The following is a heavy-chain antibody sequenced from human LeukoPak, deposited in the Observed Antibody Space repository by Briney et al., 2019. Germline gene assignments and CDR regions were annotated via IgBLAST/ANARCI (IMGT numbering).Heavy chain of an antibody. CDR3: ARGGGYASPIGY. CDR2: TYHSGST. V-gene: IGHV4-59*01. D-gene: IGHD5-12*01. J-gene: IGHJ4*02. Sequence: SETLSLTCTLSGGSISTYYWSWIRQPPGKGLEWIGYTYHSGSTNHNPSLKSRVTISVDTSKNQFSLKLSSVTAADTAVYYCARGGGYASPIGYWGQGALVTVSS. CDR1: GGSISTYY.